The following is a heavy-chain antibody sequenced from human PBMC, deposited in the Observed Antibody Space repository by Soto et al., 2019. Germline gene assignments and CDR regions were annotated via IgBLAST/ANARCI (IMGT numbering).Heavy chain of an antibody. V-gene: IGHV3-53*01. J-gene: IGHJ6*02. CDR1: GFTVSTNY. CDR2: IYYDDGST. CDR3: ASGQQVILRYYYGLDV. Sequence: GGSLRLSCAVSGFTVSTNYMSWVRQAPGKGLEWVSVIYYDDGSTYYADSVKGRFSISRDSSRNTLYLQMNSLRAEDTAVYYCASGQQVILRYYYGLDVWGQGTTVTVSS. D-gene: IGHD6-13*01.